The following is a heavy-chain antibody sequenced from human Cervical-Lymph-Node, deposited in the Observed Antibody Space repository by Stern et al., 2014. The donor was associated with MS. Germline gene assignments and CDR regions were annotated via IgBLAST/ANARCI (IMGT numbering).Heavy chain of an antibody. CDR1: GGSISSGDYY. D-gene: IGHD3-22*01. Sequence: QVQLQESGPGLVKPSQTLSLTCTVPGGSISSGDYYWSWIRQPPGKGLEWIGDIYYSGSTYYNPSLKSRVTISVDTSKNQFSLKLSSVTAADTAVYYCARGGEYYDSSGYSLLDYWGQGTLVTVSS. V-gene: IGHV4-30-4*01. J-gene: IGHJ4*02. CDR2: IYYSGST. CDR3: ARGGEYYDSSGYSLLDY.